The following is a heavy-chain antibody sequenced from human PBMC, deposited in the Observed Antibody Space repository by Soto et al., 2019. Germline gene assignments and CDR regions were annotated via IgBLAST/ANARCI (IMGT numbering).Heavy chain of an antibody. Sequence: EVQLLESGGGLLQPGGSLRLSCTASGFTFSTYAMTWVRQAPGKGLEWVSAISGGGGPTYYADSVKGRFTISRDNSTNTLYLQMNSLRADDTAVYYCAKVSRFLDSGLIWGQGTLVTVSS. D-gene: IGHD3-10*01. CDR2: ISGGGGPT. CDR1: GFTFSTYA. CDR3: AKVSRFLDSGLI. V-gene: IGHV3-23*01. J-gene: IGHJ3*02.